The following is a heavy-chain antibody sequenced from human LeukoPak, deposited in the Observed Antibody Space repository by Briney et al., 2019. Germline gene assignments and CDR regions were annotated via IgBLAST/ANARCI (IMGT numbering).Heavy chain of an antibody. V-gene: IGHV3-74*01. CDR3: ARGNYHAMDV. CDR2: IKGDGSST. Sequence: GGSLRLSCAASGFTFSNYWMHWVRQTPGEGLVCVSLIKGDGSSTTYADSVKGRFTISRDNAKNTVYLQMNSLRAEDTAVYYCARGNYHAMDVWGQGTTVTVSS. CDR1: GFTFSNYW. J-gene: IGHJ6*02.